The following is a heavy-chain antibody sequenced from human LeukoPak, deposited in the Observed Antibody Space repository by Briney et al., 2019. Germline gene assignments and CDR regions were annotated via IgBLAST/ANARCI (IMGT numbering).Heavy chain of an antibody. Sequence: SETLSLTCTVSGGSVSSGSYYWSWIRQSPGKGLEWIGYIYYSGNTNYNPSLKSRVTISVDTSKSQFSLKLSSVTAADTAVYYCARGRVGSSGWYDYYYYYGMDVWGQGTTVTVSS. V-gene: IGHV4-61*01. CDR3: ARGRVGSSGWYDYYYYYGMDV. J-gene: IGHJ6*02. CDR2: IYYSGNT. D-gene: IGHD6-19*01. CDR1: GGSVSSGSYY.